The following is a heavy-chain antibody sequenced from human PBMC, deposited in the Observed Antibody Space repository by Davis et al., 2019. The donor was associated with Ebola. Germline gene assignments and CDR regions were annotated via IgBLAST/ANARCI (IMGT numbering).Heavy chain of an antibody. V-gene: IGHV5-51*01. CDR2: IYPGDFDS. CDR3: VRRPSLVGAPFDY. J-gene: IGHJ4*02. Sequence: GESLKISCQGSGYDFANYWIGWVRQMPGKGLEWMGLIYPGDFDSRYRPSFQGQFTIPVDKSISAAYLQWSSLKASDSGTYYCVRRPSLVGAPFDYWGQGTLVTVSS. CDR1: GYDFANYW. D-gene: IGHD1-26*01.